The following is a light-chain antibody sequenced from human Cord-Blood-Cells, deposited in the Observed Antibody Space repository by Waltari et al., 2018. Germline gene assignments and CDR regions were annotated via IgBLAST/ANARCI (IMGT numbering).Light chain of an antibody. Sequence: EIVLTQSPATLSLSPGDRATLSCRASQSVSSYLAWYQQKPGQAPRLLIHDASNRATGIPARFSGSGSGTDFTLTISSLEPEDFAVYYCQQRSNWPPLTFGGGTKVEIK. CDR3: QQRSNWPPLT. J-gene: IGKJ4*01. CDR2: DAS. V-gene: IGKV3-11*01. CDR1: QSVSSY.